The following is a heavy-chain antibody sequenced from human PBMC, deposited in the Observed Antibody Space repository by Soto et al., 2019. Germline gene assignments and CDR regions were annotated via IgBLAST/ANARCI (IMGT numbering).Heavy chain of an antibody. V-gene: IGHV3-7*01. J-gene: IGHJ4*02. Sequence: GGSLRLSCEVFGLRDTFWMGWVRQAPGEGLEWVANIKEDGSAKFYVESVKGRFTISRDNAKNSAYLQMNRLRADDTALYYCRIGHYSGSWGQGTLVTVSS. CDR3: RIGHYSGS. CDR1: GLRDTFW. CDR2: IKEDGSAK. D-gene: IGHD3-16*01.